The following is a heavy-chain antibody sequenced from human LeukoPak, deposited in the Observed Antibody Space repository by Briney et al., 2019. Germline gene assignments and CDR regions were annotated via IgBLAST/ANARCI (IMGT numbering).Heavy chain of an antibody. CDR1: GFTFSSYS. CDR2: ISSSSYI. Sequence: PGGSLRLSCAASGFTFSSYSMNWVRQAPGKGLEWVSSISSSSYIYYADSVKGRFTISRGNAKNSLYLQMNSLRAEDTAVYYCARANVLLWFGELLPQPSYYYYYMDVWGKGTTVTISS. CDR3: ARANVLLWFGELLPQPSYYYYYMDV. D-gene: IGHD3-10*01. V-gene: IGHV3-21*01. J-gene: IGHJ6*03.